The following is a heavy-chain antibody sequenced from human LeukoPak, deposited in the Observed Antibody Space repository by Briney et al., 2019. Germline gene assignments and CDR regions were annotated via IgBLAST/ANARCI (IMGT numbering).Heavy chain of an antibody. CDR3: AREELLGAYYYYGMDV. Sequence: GGSLRLSCAASGFTFSSYSMNWVRQAPGKGLEWVANIKPDGSEKYYVDSVKGRFTISRDNAKNSLYLQMNSLRAEDTAVYYCAREELLGAYYYYGMDVWGQGTTVTVSS. CDR1: GFTFSSYS. V-gene: IGHV3-7*01. D-gene: IGHD1-26*01. J-gene: IGHJ6*02. CDR2: IKPDGSEK.